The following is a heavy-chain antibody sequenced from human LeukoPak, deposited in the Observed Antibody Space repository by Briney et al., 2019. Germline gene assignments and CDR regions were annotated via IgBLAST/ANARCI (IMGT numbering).Heavy chain of an antibody. J-gene: IGHJ4*02. CDR3: ARARDEGPLDY. CDR2: MNPNSGNT. V-gene: IGHV1-8*01. CDR1: EYTFSSYD. Sequence: ASVKVSCKTSEYTFSSYDINWVRQATGQGLEWMGWMNPNSGNTGYAQKFQGRVTMTRNTSISTAYMELSSLRSDDTAVYYCARARDEGPLDYWGQGTLVTVSS.